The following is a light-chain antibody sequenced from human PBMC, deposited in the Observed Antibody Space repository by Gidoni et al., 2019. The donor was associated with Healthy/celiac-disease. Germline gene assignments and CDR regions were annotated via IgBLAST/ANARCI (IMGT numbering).Light chain of an antibody. CDR2: DAS. CDR1: QSVSSY. J-gene: IGKJ5*01. V-gene: IGKV3-11*01. CDR3: QQRSNWPPIT. Sequence: EIVSTQSPATLSLSPGERATLSCRASQSVSSYLAWYQQKPGQAPRLRIYDASNRATGIPARFSGSGSGTDFTLTISSLGPEAFAVYYCQQRSNWPPITFGQGTRLEIK.